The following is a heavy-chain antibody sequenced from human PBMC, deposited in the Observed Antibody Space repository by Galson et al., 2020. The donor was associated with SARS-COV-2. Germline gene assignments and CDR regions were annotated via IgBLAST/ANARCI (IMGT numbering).Heavy chain of an antibody. CDR3: ARTKDSSGYYSNNWFDP. CDR1: GCSLSDYY. CDR2: IYYRGST. D-gene: IGHD3-22*01. V-gene: IGHV4-59*08. Sequence: ETSETLSLTCTVSGCSLSDYYCSWIRQPPPKGLEWIGYIYYRGSTNYNPSLKSRLTISIDTSNNQFSLKLNSVTAADTALYYCARTKDSSGYYSNNWFDPWGQGILVTVSS. J-gene: IGHJ5*02.